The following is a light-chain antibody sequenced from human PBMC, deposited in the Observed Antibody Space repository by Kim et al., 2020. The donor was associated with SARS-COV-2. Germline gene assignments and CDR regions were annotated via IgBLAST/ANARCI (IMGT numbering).Light chain of an antibody. CDR3: QQYGSSRYS. Sequence: LAPGERVTRPCRASQSVSSNYLAWYQQRPGQAPRLLIVAASTRATGIPDRFSGSGSGTDFTLTISRLEPEDFAVYFCQQYGSSRYSFGQGTKLEI. J-gene: IGKJ2*03. CDR2: AAS. CDR1: QSVSSNY. V-gene: IGKV3-20*01.